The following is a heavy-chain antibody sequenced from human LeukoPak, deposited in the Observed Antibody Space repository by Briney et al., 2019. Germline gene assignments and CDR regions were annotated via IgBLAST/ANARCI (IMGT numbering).Heavy chain of an antibody. Sequence: PGGSLRLSCAASGFTFSSYEMNWVRQAPGKGLEWVSYISSSGSTIYYADSVKGRFIISRDNAKNSLYLQMNSLRAEDTAVYYCAKMADGMDVRGQGTTVTVSS. CDR2: ISSSGSTI. CDR3: AKMADGMDV. D-gene: IGHD5-24*01. V-gene: IGHV3-48*03. J-gene: IGHJ6*02. CDR1: GFTFSSYE.